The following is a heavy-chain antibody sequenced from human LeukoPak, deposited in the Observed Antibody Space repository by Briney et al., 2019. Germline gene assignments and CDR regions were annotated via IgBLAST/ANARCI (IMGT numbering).Heavy chain of an antibody. CDR2: ISSSGSTI. J-gene: IGHJ6*03. V-gene: IGHV3-11*04. D-gene: IGHD3-9*01. CDR1: GFTFSDYY. Sequence: GGSLRLSCAASGFTFSDYYMSGIRQAPGKGLEGGSYISSSGSTIYYADSVKGRFTISRDNAKNSLYLQMNSLRGEDTAVYYCARVNSGYYDILTGYYTYYYYYMDVWGKGTTVTVSS. CDR3: ARVNSGYYDILTGYYTYYYYYMDV.